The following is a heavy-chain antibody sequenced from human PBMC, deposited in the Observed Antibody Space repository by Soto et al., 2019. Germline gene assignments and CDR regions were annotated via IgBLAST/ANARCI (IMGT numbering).Heavy chain of an antibody. J-gene: IGHJ4*01. CDR1: GFTFSSYG. V-gene: IGHV3-33*01. D-gene: IGHD2-15*01. Sequence: QVQLVESGGGVVQPGRSLRLSCAASGFTFSSYGMHWVRQAPGKGLEWVAVIWYDGSNKYYADSVKGRFTISRDNSKNTLYLQMNSLSAEDTAVYYCARGGDIVVVVAPLDYWGHGTLVTVSA. CDR2: IWYDGSNK. CDR3: ARGGDIVVVVAPLDY.